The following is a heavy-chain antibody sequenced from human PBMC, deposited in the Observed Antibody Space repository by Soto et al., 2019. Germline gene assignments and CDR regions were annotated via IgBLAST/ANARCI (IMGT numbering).Heavy chain of an antibody. V-gene: IGHV1-46*03. CDR3: ARSRREYTSFDY. CDR2: INPSGGSS. CDR1: GYTFTSYY. Sequence: ASVKVSCKASGYTFTSYYMHWVRQAPGQGLEWMGIINPSGGSSSYAQKFQGRVTMTRDTSTSTVYMELSSLRSEDTAVHYCARSRREYTSFDYGGQETLVTVSS. J-gene: IGHJ4*02. D-gene: IGHD3-10*01.